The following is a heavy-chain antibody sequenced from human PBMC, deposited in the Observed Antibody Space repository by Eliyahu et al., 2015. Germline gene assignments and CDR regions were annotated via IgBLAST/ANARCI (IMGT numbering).Heavy chain of an antibody. V-gene: IGHV3-30*18. J-gene: IGHJ4*02. D-gene: IGHD2-15*01. CDR3: AKDMSYCSGGSCYGTEEY. CDR2: ISXDGSEK. CDR1: GFXXRXXA. Sequence: QVQLVESGGGVVQPGRSLTLSCXASGFXXRXXAXXWVRQGPGKGLEWVAVISXDGSEKYYADSVKGRFTISRDNSKTTLYLHMNSLGGEDTAVYYCAKDMSYCSGGSCYGTEEYWGQGTLVTVSS.